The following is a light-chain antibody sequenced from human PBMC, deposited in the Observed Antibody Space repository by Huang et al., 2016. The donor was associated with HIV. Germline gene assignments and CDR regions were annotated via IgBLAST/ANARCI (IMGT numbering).Light chain of an antibody. Sequence: EIVLTQSPGTLSLSPGERATLSCRASPRVSSNYLAWYQQKLGQAPKLLIDGASRRATGIPDRFSGSGSGTDFTLTVSRLEPEDFAVYYCQRYDNSPWTFGQGTKVEIK. CDR3: QRYDNSPWT. V-gene: IGKV3-20*01. J-gene: IGKJ1*01. CDR2: GAS. CDR1: PRVSSNY.